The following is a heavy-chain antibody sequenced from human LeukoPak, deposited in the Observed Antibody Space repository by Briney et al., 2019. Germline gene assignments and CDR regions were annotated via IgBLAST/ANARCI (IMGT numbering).Heavy chain of an antibody. CDR1: GFTFSSYG. D-gene: IGHD7-27*01. V-gene: IGHV3-30*02. Sequence: PGGSLRLSCAAYGFTFSSYGMHWVRQAPGKGLEWVAFIRYDGSNKYYADSVKGRFTISRDNSKNTLYLQMNSLRAEDTAVYYCAKDTPNWGSYFDYWGQGTLVTVSS. CDR2: IRYDGSNK. CDR3: AKDTPNWGSYFDY. J-gene: IGHJ4*02.